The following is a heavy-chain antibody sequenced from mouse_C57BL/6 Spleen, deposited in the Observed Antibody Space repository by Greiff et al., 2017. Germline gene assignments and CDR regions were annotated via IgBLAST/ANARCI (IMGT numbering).Heavy chain of an antibody. D-gene: IGHD1-1*02. V-gene: IGHV1-66*01. CDR2: IYPGSGNT. CDR1: GYSFTSYY. J-gene: IGHJ4*01. Sequence: QVQLQQSGPELVKPGASVKISCKASGYSFTSYYIHWVKQRPGQGLEWIGWIYPGSGNTKYNEKFKGKATLTADTSSSTAYMQLSSLTSEDSAVYYCARRGEGVGAMDYWGQGTSVTASS. CDR3: ARRGEGVGAMDY.